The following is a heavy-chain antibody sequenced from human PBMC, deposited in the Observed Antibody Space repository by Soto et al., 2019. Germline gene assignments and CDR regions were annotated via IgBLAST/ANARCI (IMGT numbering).Heavy chain of an antibody. D-gene: IGHD2-21*02. CDR1: GGSISSGDYY. CDR3: ARGVEVFRGGDCCTFDY. V-gene: IGHV4-30-4*01. CDR2: IYYSGST. Sequence: QVQLQESGPGLVKPSQTLSLTCTVSGGSISSGDYYWSWIRQPPGKGLEWIGYIYYSGSTYYNPSLKSRVTISVDTSKNQFSLKLSSVTAADTAVYYCARGVEVFRGGDCCTFDYWGQGTLVTVSS. J-gene: IGHJ4*02.